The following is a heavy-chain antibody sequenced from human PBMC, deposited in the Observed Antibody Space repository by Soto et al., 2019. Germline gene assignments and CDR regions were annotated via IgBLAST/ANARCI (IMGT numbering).Heavy chain of an antibody. V-gene: IGHV1-8*01. CDR3: ARERTGTTSMDV. CDR1: GYTFTSYD. Sequence: QVQLVQSGAEVKKPGASVKVSCKASGYTFTSYDINWVRQATGQGREWMGWMNPNSGNTGYAQKFQGRVTTTRHTSISTAYMELSSLRSEDTAVYYCARERTGTTSMDVWGQGTTVTVSS. D-gene: IGHD1-1*01. CDR2: MNPNSGNT. J-gene: IGHJ6*02.